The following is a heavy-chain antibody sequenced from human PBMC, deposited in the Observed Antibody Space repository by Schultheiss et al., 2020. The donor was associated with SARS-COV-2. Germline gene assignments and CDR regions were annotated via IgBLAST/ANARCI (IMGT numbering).Heavy chain of an antibody. J-gene: IGHJ4*02. Sequence: ASVKVSCKASGYTFTGYYMHWVRQAPGQGLEWMGRINPNSGGTNYAQKFQERVTITRDMSTSTAYMELSSLRSEDTAVYYCASGWGHDYGGYWGQGTLVTVSS. D-gene: IGHD4-17*01. V-gene: IGHV1-2*06. CDR2: INPNSGGT. CDR3: ASGWGHDYGGY. CDR1: GYTFTGYY.